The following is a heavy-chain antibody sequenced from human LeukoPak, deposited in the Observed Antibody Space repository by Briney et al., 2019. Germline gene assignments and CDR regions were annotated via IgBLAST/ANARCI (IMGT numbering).Heavy chain of an antibody. CDR1: GFTLSIYY. J-gene: IGHJ4*02. CDR2: IKRGRSEI. D-gene: IGHD1-26*01. CDR3: ARWAGGHYDY. V-gene: IGHV3-7*03. Sequence: GGSLRLSCAVSGFTLSIYYMSWVRQAPGKGLEWVPHIKRGRSEIYYVDSVKRRYNISRDNANNSLFLQMNSLRAEDTAVYYCARWAGGHYDYWSQGTLVTVSS.